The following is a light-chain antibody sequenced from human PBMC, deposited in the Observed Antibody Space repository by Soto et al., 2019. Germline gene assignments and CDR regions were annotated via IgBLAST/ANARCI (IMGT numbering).Light chain of an antibody. J-gene: IGKJ1*01. CDR1: QSVSSSY. V-gene: IGKV3-20*01. Sequence: VLTQSPGTLAFSPWERATLSCSSIQSVSSSYLAWYQQKPGQAPRLLIYGTSNRATDIPDRFSGSGSGTDFTLTVSRLEPEDSAVYYCQQYDSSPPTTFGQGTKVDIK. CDR3: QQYDSSPPTT. CDR2: GTS.